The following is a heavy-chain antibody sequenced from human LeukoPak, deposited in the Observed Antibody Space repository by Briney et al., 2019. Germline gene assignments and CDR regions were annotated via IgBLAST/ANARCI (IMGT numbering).Heavy chain of an antibody. J-gene: IGHJ3*02. V-gene: IGHV3-7*01. CDR1: GFTFSSYE. Sequence: GGSLRLSCAASGFTFSSYEMNWVRQAPGKGLEWVANIKQDGSEKYYVDSVKGRLTISRDNAKNSLYLQMNSLRAEDTAVYYCARVSTYGDYFDAFDIWGQGTMVTVSS. CDR2: IKQDGSEK. D-gene: IGHD4-17*01. CDR3: ARVSTYGDYFDAFDI.